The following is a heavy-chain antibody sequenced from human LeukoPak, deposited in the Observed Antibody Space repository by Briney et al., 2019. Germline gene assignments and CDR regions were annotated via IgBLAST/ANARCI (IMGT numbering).Heavy chain of an antibody. CDR2: ISGTSKYI. V-gene: IGHV3-21*01. Sequence: GGSLRLSCVASGLTISPYTMNWLRQAPGKGLEWISSISGTSKYIYYADSVKGRFTISRDNAKNSVFLQMDSLGAEDAAVYYCGGGVPAANTVYYLDVWGKGTTVTVSS. CDR3: GGGVPAANTVYYLDV. J-gene: IGHJ6*03. CDR1: GLTISPYT. D-gene: IGHD2-2*01.